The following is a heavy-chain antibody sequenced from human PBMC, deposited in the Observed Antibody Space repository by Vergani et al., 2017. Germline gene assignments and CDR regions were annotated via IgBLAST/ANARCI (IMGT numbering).Heavy chain of an antibody. J-gene: IGHJ3*02. V-gene: IGHV3-66*03. Sequence: EVQLVESGGGLIQPGGSLRLSCAASGFTVSSNYMSWVRQAPGKGLEWVSVIYSGGSTYYADSVKGRFTISRDNSKNTLYLQMNSLRAEDTAVYYCAREMSGSYYPDAFDIWGQGTMVTVSS. CDR1: GFTVSSNY. D-gene: IGHD1-26*01. CDR3: AREMSGSYYPDAFDI. CDR2: IYSGGST.